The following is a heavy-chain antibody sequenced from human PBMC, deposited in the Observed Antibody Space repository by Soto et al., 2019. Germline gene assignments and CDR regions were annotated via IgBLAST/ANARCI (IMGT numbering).Heavy chain of an antibody. V-gene: IGHV4-39*01. CDR3: ARVRDGYNSDFDY. D-gene: IGHD5-12*01. CDR1: GGSISSSSYY. CDR2: IYYSGST. J-gene: IGHJ4*02. Sequence: PSETLSLTCTVSGGSISSSSYYWGWIRQPPGKGLEWIGSIYYSGSTYYNPSLKSRVTISVGTSKNQFSLKLSSVTAADTAVYYCARVRDGYNSDFDYWGQGTLVTVSS.